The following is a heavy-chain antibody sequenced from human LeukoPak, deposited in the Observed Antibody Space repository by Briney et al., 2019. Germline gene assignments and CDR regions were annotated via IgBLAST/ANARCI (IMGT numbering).Heavy chain of an antibody. Sequence: GGSLRLSCAASGFGFSAAHMHWVRQASGKGLEWVGRIIGKGDNYATAYGAPVKGRFTISRDDSKNTAYLQMYNLRTDDTAVYYCSAAVITRFDYWGQGALVTVSS. J-gene: IGHJ4*02. V-gene: IGHV3-73*01. CDR3: SAAVITRFDY. CDR2: IIGKGDNYAT. D-gene: IGHD4-23*01. CDR1: GFGFSAAH.